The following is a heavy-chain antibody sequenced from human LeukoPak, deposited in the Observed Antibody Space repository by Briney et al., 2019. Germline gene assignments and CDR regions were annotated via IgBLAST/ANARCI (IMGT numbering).Heavy chain of an antibody. CDR3: AKDFGGMGLYYMDV. V-gene: IGHV1-8*01. CDR1: GYTFTSYD. J-gene: IGHJ6*03. CDR2: MNPNSGNT. D-gene: IGHD3-16*01. Sequence: GASVKVSCKASGYTFTSYDINWVRQATGQGLEWMGWMNPNSGNTGYAQKFQGRVTMTRNTSISTAYMELSSLRSEDTAVYYCAKDFGGMGLYYMDVWGKGTTVTVSS.